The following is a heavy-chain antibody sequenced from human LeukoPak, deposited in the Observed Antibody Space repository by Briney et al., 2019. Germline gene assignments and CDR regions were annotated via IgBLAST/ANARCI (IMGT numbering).Heavy chain of an antibody. Sequence: ASVTVSCKASGYIFTTYYVHWVRQTPGRGLEWMGIINPTGGNTTYAQNFQDRVTMTRDTSTSTVYMELSSLRSEDTAVYYCASPLPGYSSGWYEFDYWGQGTLVTVSS. CDR3: ASPLPGYSSGWYEFDY. CDR2: INPTGGNT. D-gene: IGHD6-19*01. V-gene: IGHV1-46*01. J-gene: IGHJ4*02. CDR1: GYIFTTYY.